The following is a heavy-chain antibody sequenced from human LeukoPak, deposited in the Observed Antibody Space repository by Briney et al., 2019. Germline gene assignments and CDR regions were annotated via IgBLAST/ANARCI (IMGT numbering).Heavy chain of an antibody. J-gene: IGHJ6*03. CDR1: GFTFSSYW. Sequence: GGLLRLSCAASGFTFSSYWMSWVRQAPGKGLEWVANIKQDGSEKYYVDSVKGRFTISRDNAKNSLYLQMNSLRAEDTAVYYCARSALRYFDWLFPSYYYYYMDVWGKGTTVTISS. V-gene: IGHV3-7*01. D-gene: IGHD3-9*01. CDR2: IKQDGSEK. CDR3: ARSALRYFDWLFPSYYYYYMDV.